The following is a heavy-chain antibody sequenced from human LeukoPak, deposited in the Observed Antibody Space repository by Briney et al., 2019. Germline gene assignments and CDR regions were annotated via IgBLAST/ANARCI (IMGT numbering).Heavy chain of an antibody. CDR2: IYYSGST. CDR3: ARRRYYWYFDL. Sequence: RPSETLSLTCTVSGGSISSYYWSWIRQPPGKGLEWIGYIYYSGSTNYNPSLKSRVTISVDTSKNQFSLKLSSVTAADTAVYYCARRRYYWYFDLWGRGTLVTVSS. J-gene: IGHJ2*01. V-gene: IGHV4-59*12. D-gene: IGHD2-2*01. CDR1: GGSISSYY.